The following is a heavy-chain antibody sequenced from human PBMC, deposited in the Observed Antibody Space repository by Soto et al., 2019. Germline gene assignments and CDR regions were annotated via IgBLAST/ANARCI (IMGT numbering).Heavy chain of an antibody. CDR2: INAGNGNT. Sequence: QVQLVQSGAEVKKPGASVKVSCKASGYTFTSYAMHWVRQAPGQRLEWMGWINAGNGNTKYSQKFQGRVTITRDTSASTAYMEQSSLRSEDPAVYYCARSAGFLESLPLYDMDVWGKGTTVTVSS. D-gene: IGHD3-3*01. CDR3: ARSAGFLESLPLYDMDV. CDR1: GYTFTSYA. V-gene: IGHV1-3*01. J-gene: IGHJ6*03.